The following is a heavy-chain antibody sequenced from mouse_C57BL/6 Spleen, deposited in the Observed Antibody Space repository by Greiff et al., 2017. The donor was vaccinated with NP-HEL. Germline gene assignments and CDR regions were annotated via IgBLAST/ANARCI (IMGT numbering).Heavy chain of an antibody. V-gene: IGHV1-52*01. CDR1: GYTFTSYW. CDR2: IDPSDSET. D-gene: IGHD1-1*01. Sequence: VQLQQPGAELVRPGSSVKLSCKASGYTFTSYWMHWVKQRPIQGLEWIGNIDPSDSETHYNQKFKDKATLTVDKSSSTAYMQLSSLTSEDSAVYYCSLMDYYGSRHGFDYWGQGTTLTVSS. CDR3: SLMDYYGSRHGFDY. J-gene: IGHJ2*01.